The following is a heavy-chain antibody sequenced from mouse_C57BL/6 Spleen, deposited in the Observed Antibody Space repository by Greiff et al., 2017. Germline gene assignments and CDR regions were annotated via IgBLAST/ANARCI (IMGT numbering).Heavy chain of an antibody. CDR1: GYTFTEYT. J-gene: IGHJ1*03. CDR2: FYPGSGSI. CDR3: ARHEEGTWDDWYFDV. V-gene: IGHV1-62-2*01. D-gene: IGHD4-1*01. Sequence: QVHVKQSGAELVKPGASVKLSCKASGYTFTEYTIHWVKQRSGQGLEWIGWFYPGSGSIKYNEKFKDKATLTADKSSSTVYMELSRLTSEDSAVYFCARHEEGTWDDWYFDVWGTGTTVTVSS.